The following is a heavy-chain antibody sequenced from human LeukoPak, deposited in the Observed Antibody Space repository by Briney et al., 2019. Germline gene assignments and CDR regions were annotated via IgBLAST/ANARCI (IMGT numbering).Heavy chain of an antibody. J-gene: IGHJ5*02. CDR1: GYTLTELS. CDR2: FDPEDGET. CDR3: ARDWGYSSSLNWFDP. D-gene: IGHD6-13*01. Sequence: ASVKVSCKVSGYTLTELSMHWVRQAPGKGLEWMGGFDPEDGETIYAQKFQGRVTMTEDTSTDTAYMELSSLRSEDTAVYYCARDWGYSSSLNWFDPWGQGTLVTVSS. V-gene: IGHV1-24*01.